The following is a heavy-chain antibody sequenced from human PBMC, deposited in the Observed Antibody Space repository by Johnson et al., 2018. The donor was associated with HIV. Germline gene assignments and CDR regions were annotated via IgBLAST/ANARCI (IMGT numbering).Heavy chain of an antibody. D-gene: IGHD6-13*01. Sequence: QVQLVESGGGVVQPGGSLRLSCAASGFTFSSYGMHWVRQAPGKGLEWVAFISYDGSKKYYADSVKGRFTIYRDNAKNSLYLQMNSLRAEDTALYYCAKDLKRGIAARGAFDIWGQGTMVTVSS. J-gene: IGHJ3*02. V-gene: IGHV3-30*02. CDR1: GFTFSSYG. CDR3: AKDLKRGIAARGAFDI. CDR2: ISYDGSKK.